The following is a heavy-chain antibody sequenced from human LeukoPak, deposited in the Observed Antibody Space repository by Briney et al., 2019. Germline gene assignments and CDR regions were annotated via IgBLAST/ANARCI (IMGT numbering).Heavy chain of an antibody. CDR2: ISYDGSNK. D-gene: IGHD1-26*01. CDR1: GFTFSSYA. CDR3: ARARSGSYYYFDY. J-gene: IGHJ4*02. V-gene: IGHV3-30-3*01. Sequence: PGRSLRLSCAASGFTFSSYAMHWVRQAPGKGLEWVAVISYDGSNKYYADFVKGRFTISRDNSKNTLYLQMNSLRAEDTAVYYCARARSGSYYYFDYWGQGTLVTVSS.